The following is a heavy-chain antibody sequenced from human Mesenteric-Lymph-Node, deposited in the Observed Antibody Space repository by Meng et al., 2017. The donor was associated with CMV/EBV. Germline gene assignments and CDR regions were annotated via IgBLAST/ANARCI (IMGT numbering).Heavy chain of an antibody. D-gene: IGHD5-24*01. CDR1: GLTFSTYS. V-gene: IGHV3-48*04. Sequence: GESLKISCTASGLTFSTYSIHWVRQAPGKGLEWVSYISSSGSTRYYADSVKGRFTISRDNAKNSLYLQMNSLRAEDTAIYYCGSLRTREWGQGTLVTVSS. J-gene: IGHJ4*02. CDR3: GSLRTRE. CDR2: ISSSGSTR.